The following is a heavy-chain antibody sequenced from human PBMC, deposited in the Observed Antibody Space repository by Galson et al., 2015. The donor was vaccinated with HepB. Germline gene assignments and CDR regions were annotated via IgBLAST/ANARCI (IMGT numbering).Heavy chain of an antibody. Sequence: SVKASCKASGYTFTTYAMHWVRQAPGQRLEWMGWINPDNGNTKYSQKFQGRFTITRDTSANTAYMELNSLTSEDTAVYYCARDRRGAAAGTGGHWGQGTLVTVSS. V-gene: IGHV1-3*01. CDR1: GYTFTTYA. CDR2: INPDNGNT. CDR3: ARDRRGAAAGTGGH. D-gene: IGHD6-13*01. J-gene: IGHJ1*01.